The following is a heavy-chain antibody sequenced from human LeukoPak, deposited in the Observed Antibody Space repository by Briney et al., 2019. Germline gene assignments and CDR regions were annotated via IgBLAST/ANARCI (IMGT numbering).Heavy chain of an antibody. Sequence: GGSLRLSCAASGFNLSDYYMTWIRQAPGKGLEWLSYISNNGYSTYYRDSVKGRFTISRDNAKNSLYLEMNSLTVEDTAVYYCARQKRTFDYWGRGTLVTVS. CDR3: ARQKRTFDY. J-gene: IGHJ4*02. CDR1: GFNLSDYY. CDR2: ISNNGYST. V-gene: IGHV3-11*01.